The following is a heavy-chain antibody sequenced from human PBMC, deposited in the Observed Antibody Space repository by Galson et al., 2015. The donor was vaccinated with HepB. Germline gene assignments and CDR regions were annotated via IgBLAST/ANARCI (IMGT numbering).Heavy chain of an antibody. CDR3: AVSVVVVEHYYGMDV. CDR1: GGTFSSHA. D-gene: IGHD3-22*01. CDR2: IIPIFGTA. J-gene: IGHJ6*02. Sequence: SVKVSCKASGGTFSSHAISWVRQAPGQGLEWMGEIIPIFGTAKYSQKFQGRVTITADESTSTAYMELSRLRSEDTAVYYCAVSVVVVEHYYGMDVWGQGTTVTV. V-gene: IGHV1-69*13.